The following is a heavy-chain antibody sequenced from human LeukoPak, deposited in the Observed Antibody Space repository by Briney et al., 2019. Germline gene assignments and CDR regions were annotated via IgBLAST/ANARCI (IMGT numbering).Heavy chain of an antibody. CDR2: IYYSGNT. CDR3: ARVDTIFVLVTDVSWFDP. V-gene: IGHV4-59*11. J-gene: IGHJ5*02. D-gene: IGHD3-3*01. Sequence: SETLSLTCTVSGGSISSHYWSWIRQPPGKGLEWIGYIYYSGNTNYNPSLKSRVTISVDTSPNQFSLTLTSVTAADTAVYYCARVDTIFVLVTDVSWFDPWGQGTLVTVSS. CDR1: GGSISSHY.